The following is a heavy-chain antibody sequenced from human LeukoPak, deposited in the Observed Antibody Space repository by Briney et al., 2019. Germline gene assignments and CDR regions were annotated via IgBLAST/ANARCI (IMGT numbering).Heavy chain of an antibody. D-gene: IGHD3-10*01. CDR3: ARDSGMVRGEAYYYYGMDV. CDR1: GGSISSGGYS. Sequence: SQTLSLTCAVSGGSISSGGYSWSWIRQPPGKGLEWIGYIYHSGSTYYNPSLKSRVTISVDRSKNQFSLKLSSVTAADTAEYYCARDSGMVRGEAYYYYGMDVWGKGTTVTVSS. CDR2: IYHSGST. V-gene: IGHV4-30-2*01. J-gene: IGHJ6*04.